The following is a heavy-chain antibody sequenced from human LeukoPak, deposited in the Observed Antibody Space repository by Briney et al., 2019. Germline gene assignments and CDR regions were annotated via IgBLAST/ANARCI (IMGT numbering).Heavy chain of an antibody. CDR2: IYYTGST. CDR1: GASMSDYY. CDR3: VRRVRYFGQNDY. J-gene: IGHJ4*02. Sequence: SETLSLTCTVSGASMSDYYWSWIRQPPGKGLEWIGYIYYTGSTNYNPSLKSRVTMSVDTSKNQIFLKLSSMTAADSAVYYCVRRVRYFGQNDYWGQGTLVTVSS. D-gene: IGHD3-9*01. V-gene: IGHV4-59*08.